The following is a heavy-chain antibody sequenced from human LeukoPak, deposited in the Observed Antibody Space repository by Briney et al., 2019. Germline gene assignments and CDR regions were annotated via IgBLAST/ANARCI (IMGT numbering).Heavy chain of an antibody. V-gene: IGHV4-59*01. J-gene: IGHJ3*02. CDR2: IYYSWST. CDR1: GGSISNYY. CDR3: ARGYCRGTSCNRYTFDM. D-gene: IGHD2-2*01. Sequence: SETLSLTCSVSGGSISNYYWSWIRQSPGKGLEWVGYIYYSWSTNYNPSLKSRVTISVDTSKNQFSLKLSSVTAADTAVYYCARGYCRGTSCNRYTFDMWGQGTMVTVSS.